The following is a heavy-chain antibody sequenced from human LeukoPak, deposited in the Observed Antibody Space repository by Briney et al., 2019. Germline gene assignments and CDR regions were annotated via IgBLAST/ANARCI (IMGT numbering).Heavy chain of an antibody. CDR2: ISASGDAT. CDR3: TKWSGYGDS. Sequence: PGGSPRLSCAASGLTFSSYSMTWVRQAPGKGLEWVSGISASGDATFYADSVKGRFTISRDNSKNTVDLQMNSLRAEDTAVYYCTKWSGYGDSWGQGTLVTVSS. V-gene: IGHV3-23*01. J-gene: IGHJ4*02. D-gene: IGHD5-12*01. CDR1: GLTFSSYS.